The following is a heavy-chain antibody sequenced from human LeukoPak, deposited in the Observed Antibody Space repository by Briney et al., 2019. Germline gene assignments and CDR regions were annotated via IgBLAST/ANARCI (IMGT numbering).Heavy chain of an antibody. V-gene: IGHV3-23*01. D-gene: IGHD2-15*01. J-gene: IGHJ4*02. CDR2: ISGSGGST. CDR3: AKSWLLLYFDF. CDR1: RLGLRSSS. Sequence: CRLGLRSSSLSWVRQEKEKGLEWVSAISGSGGSTYYADSVKGRFTISRDNSKNTLYLQMNSLRAEDTAVYYCAKSWLLLYFDFWGQGTLVTVSS.